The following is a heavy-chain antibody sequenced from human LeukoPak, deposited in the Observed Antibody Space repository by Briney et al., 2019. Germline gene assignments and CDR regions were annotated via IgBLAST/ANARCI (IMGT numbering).Heavy chain of an antibody. J-gene: IGHJ4*02. V-gene: IGHV3-30-3*01. Sequence: GGSLRLSCAASGFTFSSYAMHWVRQAPGKGLEWVAVISYDGSNEYYADSVKGRFTISRDNAKNSLYLQMNSLRVEETALYYCALGGRHYWGQGTLVTVSS. CDR3: ALGGRHY. CDR2: ISYDGSNE. CDR1: GFTFSSYA. D-gene: IGHD3-16*01.